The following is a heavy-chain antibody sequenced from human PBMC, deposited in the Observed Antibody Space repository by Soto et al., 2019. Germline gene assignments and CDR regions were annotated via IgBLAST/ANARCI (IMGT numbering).Heavy chain of an antibody. Sequence: GESLKISCKGSGYSFTSYWIGWVRQMPGKGLECMGIIYPGDSDTRYSPSFQGQVTISADKSISTANLQWSSLKASDTAMYYCAGGGVRGVITRTRDYYGMDVWGQGTTVTVS. D-gene: IGHD3-10*01. V-gene: IGHV5-51*01. CDR1: GYSFTSYW. CDR3: AGGGVRGVITRTRDYYGMDV. CDR2: IYPGDSDT. J-gene: IGHJ6*02.